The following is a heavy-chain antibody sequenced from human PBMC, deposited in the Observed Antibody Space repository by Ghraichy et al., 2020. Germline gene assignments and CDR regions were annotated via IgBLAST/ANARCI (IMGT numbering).Heavy chain of an antibody. Sequence: LSLTCAASGFTFSSYEMNWVRQAPGKGLEWVSYISSSGSTIFYADSVKGRFTISRDNAKNSLYLQLNSLRAEDTAIYYCATDRSNYGMDVWGQGTTVTVSS. J-gene: IGHJ6*02. V-gene: IGHV3-48*03. CDR3: ATDRSNYGMDV. CDR2: ISSSGSTI. D-gene: IGHD2-15*01. CDR1: GFTFSSYE.